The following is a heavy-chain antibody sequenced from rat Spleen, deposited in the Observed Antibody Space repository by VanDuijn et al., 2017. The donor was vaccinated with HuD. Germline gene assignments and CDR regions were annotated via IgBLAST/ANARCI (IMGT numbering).Heavy chain of an antibody. CDR1: GFTFSDYY. V-gene: IGHV5-29*01. J-gene: IGHJ2*01. Sequence: EVQLVESDGGLVQPGRSLKLSCAASGFTFSDYYMAWVRQAPTKGLEWVATISYDGSSTYYRDSVKGRFTIHRDNEKSTLYLQIDSLRSEDTATYYCARHTMGIAYYFDYWGQGVMVTVSS. D-gene: IGHD1-7*01. CDR3: ARHTMGIAYYFDY. CDR2: ISYDGSST.